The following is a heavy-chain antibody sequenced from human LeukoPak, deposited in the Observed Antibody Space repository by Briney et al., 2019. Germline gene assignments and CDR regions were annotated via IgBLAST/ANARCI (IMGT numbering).Heavy chain of an antibody. Sequence: SETLSLTCAVSGYSISSGYYWGWIRQPPGKGLEWIGSIYHSGSTYYNPSLKSRVTISVDTSKNQFSLKLSSVTAADTAVYYCAGLVAATPIHAFDIWGQGIVVTVSS. CDR1: GYSISSGYY. CDR2: IYHSGST. D-gene: IGHD2-15*01. J-gene: IGHJ3*02. V-gene: IGHV4-38-2*01. CDR3: AGLVAATPIHAFDI.